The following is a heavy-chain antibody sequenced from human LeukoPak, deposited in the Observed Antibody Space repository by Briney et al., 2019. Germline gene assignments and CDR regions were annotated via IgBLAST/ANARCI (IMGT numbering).Heavy chain of an antibody. CDR2: MYSGRST. CDR3: ARDSLGQWLVLDS. CDR1: GFIVSTNY. D-gene: IGHD6-19*01. V-gene: IGHV3-53*01. J-gene: IGHJ4*02. Sequence: PGGSLRLSCAASGFIVSTNYMSWVRQAPGQGLAWVSVMYSGRSTYYADSVKGRFTISRDDSKNTVYLQMDSLRAEDTAVYYCARDSLGQWLVLDSWGQGTLVTVSS.